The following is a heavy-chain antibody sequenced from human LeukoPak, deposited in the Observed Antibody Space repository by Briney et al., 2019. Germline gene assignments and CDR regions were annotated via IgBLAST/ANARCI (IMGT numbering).Heavy chain of an antibody. CDR3: ARGGKSAFYYGKDI. CDR2: IYSGGST. J-gene: IGHJ6*02. D-gene: IGHD5-12*01. CDR1: GFTVSSNY. V-gene: IGHV3-53*01. Sequence: GGSLRLSCAASGFTVSSNYMSWVRQAPGKGLEWVSVIYSGGSTYYADSVKGRFTISRDNSKNTLYLQMNSLRAEDTAAYYCARGGKSAFYYGKDIWGQGTTVTVSS.